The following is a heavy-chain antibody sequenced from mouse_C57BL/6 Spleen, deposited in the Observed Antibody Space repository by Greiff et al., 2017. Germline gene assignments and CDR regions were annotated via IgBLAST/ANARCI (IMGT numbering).Heavy chain of an antibody. CDR3: ARWLPLYAMDY. J-gene: IGHJ4*01. CDR2: IDPSDSYP. CDR1: GYTFTSYW. V-gene: IGHV1-69*01. Sequence: QVQLQQPGAELVMPGASVKLSCKASGYTFTSYWMHWVKQRPGQGLEWNGEIDPSDSYPNYNQKFKGKSTLTVDKSSSTAYMQLSSLTSEDSAVYYCARWLPLYAMDYWGQGTSVTVSS. D-gene: IGHD2-2*01.